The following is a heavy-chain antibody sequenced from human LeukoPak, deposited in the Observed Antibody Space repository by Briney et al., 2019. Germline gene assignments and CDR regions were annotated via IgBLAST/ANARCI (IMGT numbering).Heavy chain of an antibody. CDR3: AAGEEMATIDY. J-gene: IGHJ4*02. CDR1: GFTFDDYA. Sequence: GRSLRLSCAASGFTFDDYAMPWVRQAPGKGQEWVSGISWNSGSIGYADSVKGRFTISRDNAKNSLYLQMNSLRAEDTALYYCAAGEEMATIDYWGQGTLVTVSS. CDR2: ISWNSGSI. D-gene: IGHD5-24*01. V-gene: IGHV3-9*01.